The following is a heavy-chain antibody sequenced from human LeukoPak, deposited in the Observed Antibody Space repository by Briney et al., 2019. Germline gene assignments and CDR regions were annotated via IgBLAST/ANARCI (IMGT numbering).Heavy chain of an antibody. CDR2: VYYRGST. CDR1: GGSISSYY. D-gene: IGHD5-18*01. CDR3: ATRPDTAAPLDFDS. J-gene: IGHJ4*02. Sequence: SETLSLTCTVSGGSISSYYWGWIRQPPGKGLEWIGSVYYRGSTYYNPSLKSRVTISVDTSKNQFSLKLSSVTAADTAVYYCATRPDTAAPLDFDSWGQGTLVTVSS. V-gene: IGHV4-39*07.